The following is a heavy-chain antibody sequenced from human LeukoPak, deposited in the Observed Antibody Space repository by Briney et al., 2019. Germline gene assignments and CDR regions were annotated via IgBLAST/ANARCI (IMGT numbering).Heavy chain of an antibody. D-gene: IGHD6-13*01. CDR3: ARDVHGYSSSLNWFDP. CDR2: IKQDGSEK. J-gene: IGHJ5*02. CDR1: GFTFSSYW. Sequence: GGSLRLSCAASGFTFSSYWMSWVRQAPGKGLEWVANIKQDGSEKYYVGSVKGRFTISRDNAKNSLYLQVNSLRAEDTAVYYCARDVHGYSSSLNWFDPWGQGTLVTVSS. V-gene: IGHV3-7*01.